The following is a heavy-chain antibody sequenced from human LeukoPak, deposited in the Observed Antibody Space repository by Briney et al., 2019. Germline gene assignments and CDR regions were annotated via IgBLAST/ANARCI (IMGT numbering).Heavy chain of an antibody. J-gene: IGHJ4*02. CDR1: GFTFSSYA. V-gene: IGHV3-23*01. Sequence: GGSLRLSCAASGFTFSSYAMSWVRQAPGKGLEWVSAISGSGGSTYYADSVKGRFTISGDNSKNTLYLQMNSLRAEDTAVYYCARDGYCSGWPTERRLGWGQGTLVTVSS. D-gene: IGHD6-19*01. CDR2: ISGSGGST. CDR3: ARDGYCSGWPTERRLG.